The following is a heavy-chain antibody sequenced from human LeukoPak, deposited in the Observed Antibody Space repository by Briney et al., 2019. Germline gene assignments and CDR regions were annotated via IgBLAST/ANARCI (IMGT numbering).Heavy chain of an antibody. D-gene: IGHD3-3*01. Sequence: GGSLRLSCAASGFTFSSYAMSWVRQAPGKGLEWVSYISSSGSTIYYADSVKGRFTISRDNAKNSLYLQMNSLRAEDTAVYYCARDPPHYDFWSGYYFSGPGYGMDVWGQGTTVTVSS. CDR3: ARDPPHYDFWSGYYFSGPGYGMDV. J-gene: IGHJ6*02. V-gene: IGHV3-48*04. CDR1: GFTFSSYA. CDR2: ISSSGSTI.